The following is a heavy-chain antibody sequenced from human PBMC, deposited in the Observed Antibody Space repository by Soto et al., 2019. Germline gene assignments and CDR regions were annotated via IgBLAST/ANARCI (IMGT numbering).Heavy chain of an antibody. Sequence: QVQLVQSGAEVKKPGSSVKVSCKASGGTFSSYTINWVRQAPGQGLEWMGRIIPILGIANYAQKFQGRDTITADKSTSTAYMELSRLRSEDTAVYYCAMEYCSSTSCYRDYWGQGTLVTVSS. V-gene: IGHV1-69*02. CDR2: IIPILGIA. CDR1: GGTFSSYT. J-gene: IGHJ4*02. D-gene: IGHD2-2*02. CDR3: AMEYCSSTSCYRDY.